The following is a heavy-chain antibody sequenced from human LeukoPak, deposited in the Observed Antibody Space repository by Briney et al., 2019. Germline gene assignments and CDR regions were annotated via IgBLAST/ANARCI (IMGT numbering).Heavy chain of an antibody. CDR2: MKQDGSEK. V-gene: IGHV3-7*03. CDR1: GFTFGSYW. CDR3: ATAAGGYYGGLGAFDI. Sequence: PGGSLRLSCAASGFTFGSYWMTWVRQAPGKGLEWVANMKQDGSEKYYVDSVKGRFTVSRDNAKNSLYLQMNSLRAEDTAVYYCATAAGGYYGGLGAFDIWGQGTMVTVSS. J-gene: IGHJ3*02. D-gene: IGHD3-10*01.